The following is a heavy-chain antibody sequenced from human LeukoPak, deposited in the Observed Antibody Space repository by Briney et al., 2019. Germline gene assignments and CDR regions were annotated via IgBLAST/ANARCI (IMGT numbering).Heavy chain of an antibody. D-gene: IGHD2-2*01. CDR1: GFTFSSYW. V-gene: IGHV3-30*02. J-gene: IGHJ4*02. CDR2: IRYDGSNK. CDR3: AKEIVVPAGIPGGSPGY. Sequence: GGSLTLSCAASGFTFSSYWMSWVRQAPGKGLEWVAFIRYDGSNKYYADSVKGRFTISRDNSKNTLYLQMNSLRAEDTAVYYCAKEIVVPAGIPGGSPGYWGQGTLVTVSS.